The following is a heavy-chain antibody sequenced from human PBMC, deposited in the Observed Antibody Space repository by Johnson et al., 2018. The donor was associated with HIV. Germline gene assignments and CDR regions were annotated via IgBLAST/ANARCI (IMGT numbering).Heavy chain of an antibody. CDR1: GFTFSSYD. CDR2: IGTAGDT. CDR3: TREAGTMGQWLVSSAFDI. J-gene: IGHJ3*02. Sequence: VQLVESGGGLVQPGGSLRLSCAASGFTFSSYDMHWVRQATGKGLEWVSAIGTAGDTYYPGSVKGRFTISRDNSKNTLYLQMNSLKTEDTAGYYGTREAGTMGQWLVSSAFDIWGQGTMVTVSS. V-gene: IGHV3-13*01. D-gene: IGHD6-19*01.